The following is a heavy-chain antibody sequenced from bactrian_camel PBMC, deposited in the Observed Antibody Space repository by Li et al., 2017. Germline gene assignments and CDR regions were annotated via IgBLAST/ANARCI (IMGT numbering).Heavy chain of an antibody. D-gene: IGHD1*01. J-gene: IGHJ6*01. CDR2: IYRSGGGQ. CDR3: AADSTCPPTMLAAANRGTDFGY. Sequence: VQLVESGGGSVQAGGSLRLSCSVSGYTGGLKYMGWFRQAPGKEREGVAAIYRSGGGQYYSDSVKGRFIVSQDNAKITVYLQMNSLKPEDTAMYYCAADSTCPPTMLAAANRGTDFGYWGQGTQVTVS. V-gene: IGHV3S40*01. CDR1: GYTGGLKY.